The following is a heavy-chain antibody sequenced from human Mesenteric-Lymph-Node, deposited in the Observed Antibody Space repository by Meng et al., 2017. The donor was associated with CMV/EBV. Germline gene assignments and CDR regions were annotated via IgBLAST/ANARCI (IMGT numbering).Heavy chain of an antibody. J-gene: IGHJ2*01. CDR2: IYYRGST. D-gene: IGHD5-24*01. CDR3: AREKPWLQYWYFDL. V-gene: IGHV4-59*01. Sequence: GSLRLSCTVSGGSISSYYWSWIRQPPGKGLEWIGYIYYRGSTNYNPSLKSRVTISVDTSKNQFSLKLSSVTAADTAVYYCAREKPWLQYWYFDLWGRGTLVTVSS. CDR1: GGSISSYY.